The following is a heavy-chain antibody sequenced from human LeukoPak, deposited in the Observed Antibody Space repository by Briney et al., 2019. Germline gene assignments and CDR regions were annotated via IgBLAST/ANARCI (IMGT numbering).Heavy chain of an antibody. V-gene: IGHV4-38-2*01. J-gene: IGHJ4*02. D-gene: IGHD3-10*01. CDR2: IHHTGST. Sequence: PSETLSLTCGVSGYSISRGYNWAWIRQPPGKGLECIGTIHHTGSTYYTPSLGSRVTISVDTAKIEFSLNLNSVPAADTAVYYCARAGWIITSGIDYWGQGALVTVSS. CDR3: ARAGWIITSGIDY. CDR1: GYSISRGYN.